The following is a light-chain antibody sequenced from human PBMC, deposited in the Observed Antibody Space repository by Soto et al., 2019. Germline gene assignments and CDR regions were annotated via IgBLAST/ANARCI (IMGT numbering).Light chain of an antibody. CDR3: AAWDVSFVV. J-gene: IGLJ2*01. CDR2: SNN. Sequence: QSVLTQPPSASGTPGQGVIISCSGSRSNIGTNTVTWYQQLPGTAPKLLIYSNNQRPSGVPDRFSGSKSGTSASLAISGLQSEDEADYYCAAWDVSFVVFGGGTKLTVL. V-gene: IGLV1-44*01. CDR1: RSNIGTNT.